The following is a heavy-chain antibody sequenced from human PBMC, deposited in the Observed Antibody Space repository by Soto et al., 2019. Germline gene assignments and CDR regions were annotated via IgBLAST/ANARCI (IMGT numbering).Heavy chain of an antibody. CDR3: ARGDMTPRCPCNE. D-gene: IGHD2-15*01. CDR1: GYTFTSYY. Sequence: GASVKVSCKASGYTFTSYYIHWVRQAPGQGLEWLGIINPAFCSTGPEQNIHDRFIMTKDTSTTTVSMELRSIKPEDPGVYYCARGDMTPRCPCNEWGQGTLVTVSS. CDR2: INPAFCST. V-gene: IGHV1-46*01. J-gene: IGHJ4*02.